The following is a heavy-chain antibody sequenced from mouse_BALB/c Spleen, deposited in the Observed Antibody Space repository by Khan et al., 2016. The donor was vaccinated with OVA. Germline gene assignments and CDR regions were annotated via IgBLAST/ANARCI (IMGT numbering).Heavy chain of an antibody. CDR1: GFSLSASGMG. D-gene: IGHD1-1*01. CDR2: IYWDDDK. V-gene: IGHV8-12*01. CDR3: GRTAELQPWFAY. J-gene: IGHJ3*01. Sequence: QVTLKESGPGILQPSQTLSLTCYFSGFSLSASGMGVSWIRQPSGKGLEWLVHIYWDDDKRYNPSLKSRPTISKDTSSNQVFLKLTSADTADTAPYCCGRTAELQPWFAYWGQGTLVTVSA.